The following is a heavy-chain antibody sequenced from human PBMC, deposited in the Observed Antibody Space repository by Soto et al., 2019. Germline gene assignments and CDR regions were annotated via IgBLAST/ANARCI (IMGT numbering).Heavy chain of an antibody. CDR1: GGSISSGGYY. CDR3: ARDREVVAAEYYYYYYGMDV. J-gene: IGHJ6*02. CDR2: IYYSGST. V-gene: IGHV4-31*03. Sequence: QVQLQESGPGLVKPSQTLSLTCTVSGGSISSGGYYWSWIRQHPGKGLEWIGYIYYSGSTYYNPSLKSRVTISVDTSKNQFSLKLSSVTAADTAVYYCARDREVVAAEYYYYYYGMDVWGQGTTVTVSS. D-gene: IGHD2-15*01.